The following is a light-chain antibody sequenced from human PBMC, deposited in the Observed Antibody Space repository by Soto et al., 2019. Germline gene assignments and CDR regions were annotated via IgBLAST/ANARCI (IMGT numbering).Light chain of an antibody. CDR2: GAS. V-gene: IGKV1-12*01. CDR3: QQANIFPRA. CDR1: QGISNW. J-gene: IGKJ1*01. Sequence: DIQMTHSPSSVSASVGDRVTINCRASQGISNWLAWYQQKTGKAPRXMIYGASILQSGVPSRFSVIASGTDLTITIRSLQPEDGETYDGQQANIFPRAFGQGTKVEIK.